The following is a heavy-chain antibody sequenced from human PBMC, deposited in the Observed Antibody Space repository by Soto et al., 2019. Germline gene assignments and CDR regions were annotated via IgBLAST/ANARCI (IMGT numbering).Heavy chain of an antibody. V-gene: IGHV1-18*04. CDR3: VARRRYYDGNAYYYLPIDY. CDR1: GYTFTSYG. CDR2: ISPYNGNS. J-gene: IGHJ4*02. D-gene: IGHD3-22*01. Sequence: XSGKVSCKASGYTFTSYGISWVRQAPGEGLEWMGWISPYNGNSKYAQKLHDRVTMTTETSTSTAYVELRSLRFDDTAVYYCVARRRYYDGNAYYYLPIDYWGQGSLVTLSS.